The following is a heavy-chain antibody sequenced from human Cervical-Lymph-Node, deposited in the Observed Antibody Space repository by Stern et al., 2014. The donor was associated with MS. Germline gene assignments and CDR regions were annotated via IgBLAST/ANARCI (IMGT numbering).Heavy chain of an antibody. V-gene: IGHV3-30*18. CDR3: VKRGITEVRGVRLGDY. CDR2: ISYDGSDK. CDR1: GFTFSSYG. J-gene: IGHJ4*02. D-gene: IGHD3-10*01. Sequence: VQLVESGGGVVQPGRSLRLTCTVSGFTFSSYGMHWVRQAPGKGMEWGSVISYDGSDKYYAESVKGRFTISRDNTKNTLYLEMRRLRREDTAVYYCVKRGITEVRGVRLGDYWGPGTLVIVSS.